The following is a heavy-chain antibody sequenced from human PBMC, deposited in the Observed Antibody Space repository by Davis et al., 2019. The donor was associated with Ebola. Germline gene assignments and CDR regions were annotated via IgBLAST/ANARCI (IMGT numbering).Heavy chain of an antibody. CDR3: ARESSW. V-gene: IGHV3-74*01. CDR2: INTDGTTT. D-gene: IGHD6-13*01. CDR1: GFTFSNYW. Sequence: HTGGSLRLSCAASGFTFSNYWIHWVRLAPGKGPVWVSRINTDGTTTTYADSVKGRFTISRDNAKNSLYLQMNSLRAEDTAVYYCARESSWWGQGTLVTVSS. J-gene: IGHJ4*02.